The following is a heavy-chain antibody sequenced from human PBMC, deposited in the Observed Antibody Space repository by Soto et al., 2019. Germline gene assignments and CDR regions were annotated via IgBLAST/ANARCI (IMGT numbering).Heavy chain of an antibody. CDR3: APWFGAFDY. CDR2: ISYDGSNK. J-gene: IGHJ4*02. V-gene: IGHV3-30*03. CDR1: GFTFSSYG. D-gene: IGHD3-10*01. Sequence: QVQLVESGGGVVQPGRSLRLSCAASGFTFSSYGMHWVRQAPGKGLEWVAVISYDGSNKYYADSVKGRFTISRDNSKNTLYLQMSSLRAEDTAVYYCAPWFGAFDYWGQGTLVTVSS.